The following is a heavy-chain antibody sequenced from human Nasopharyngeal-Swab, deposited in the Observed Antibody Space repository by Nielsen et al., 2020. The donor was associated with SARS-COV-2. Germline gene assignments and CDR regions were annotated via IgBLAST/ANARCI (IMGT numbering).Heavy chain of an antibody. J-gene: IGHJ5*02. Sequence: GESLKISCAASGFTFSSYAMSWVRQAPGKGLEWVSAISGSGGSTYYADSVKGRLTISRDNSKNTLYLQMNSLRAKDTAVYYCAKSSRIVVVPAAKWFDPWGQGTLVTVSS. CDR3: AKSSRIVVVPAAKWFDP. CDR1: GFTFSSYA. CDR2: ISGSGGST. V-gene: IGHV3-23*01. D-gene: IGHD2-2*01.